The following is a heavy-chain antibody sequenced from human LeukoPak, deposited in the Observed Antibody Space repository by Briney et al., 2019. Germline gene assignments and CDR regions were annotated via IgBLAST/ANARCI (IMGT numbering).Heavy chain of an antibody. CDR2: TSSDLNVK. J-gene: IGHJ4*02. CDR1: GVTFRNYV. V-gene: IGHV3-30-3*01. CDR3: AREGYYGSGSPPSLYFDY. D-gene: IGHD3-10*01. Sequence: GGSLRLSCSASGVTFRNYVIHWVRQAPGKGLEWVAVTSSDLNVKLYADSVKGRFTISRDNSRSTLYLQMNSLRPEDTAIYYCAREGYYGSGSPPSLYFDYWGQGTLVTVSS.